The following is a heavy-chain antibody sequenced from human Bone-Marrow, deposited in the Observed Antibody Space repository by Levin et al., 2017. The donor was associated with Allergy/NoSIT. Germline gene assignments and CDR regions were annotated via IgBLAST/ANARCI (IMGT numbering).Heavy chain of an antibody. CDR2: FHYSGST. Sequence: SQTLSLTCTVSGGSVSDNDYYWTWIRQPPGKGLEWIGYFHYSGSTKYKSSLKSRVTISMDASKNQISLKLISVMAADTAVYYCARGLWTPPDVFLEPTAPGPNIHWGQGTLVAVSS. CDR1: GGSVSDNDYY. D-gene: IGHD2-2*01. J-gene: IGHJ4*02. V-gene: IGHV4-61*08. CDR3: ARGLWTPPDVFLEPTAPGPNIH.